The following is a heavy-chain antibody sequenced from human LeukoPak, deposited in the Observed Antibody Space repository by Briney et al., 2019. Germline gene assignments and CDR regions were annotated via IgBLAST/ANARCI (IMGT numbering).Heavy chain of an antibody. Sequence: GGSLRLSCAASRFTFSNYEMNWVRQAPGKGLEWVSYIGSSGSTIYYADSVKGRFTISRDNTKNSLYLQMNSLRAEDTAVYYCARPRGCGSSRCNNFDYWGQGTLVTVSS. CDR3: ARPRGCGSSRCNNFDY. V-gene: IGHV3-48*03. J-gene: IGHJ4*02. D-gene: IGHD2-2*01. CDR2: IGSSGSTI. CDR1: RFTFSNYE.